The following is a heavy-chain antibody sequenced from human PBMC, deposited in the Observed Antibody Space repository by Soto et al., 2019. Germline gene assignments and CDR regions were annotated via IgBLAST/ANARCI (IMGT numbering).Heavy chain of an antibody. D-gene: IGHD3-22*01. CDR1: GGTFSSFA. J-gene: IGHJ5*02. CDR2: IIPIFDTA. Sequence: QVQLVQSGAEVKKPGSSVKVSCKASGGTFSSFAISWVRQAPGQGLEWMARIIPIFDTANYAQKFQGRVTITADESTSTAYMELSSLRSEDTAVYYCVGYYYNTRGYYYDHWGQGTLVTVSS. CDR3: VGYYYNTRGYYYDH. V-gene: IGHV1-69*18.